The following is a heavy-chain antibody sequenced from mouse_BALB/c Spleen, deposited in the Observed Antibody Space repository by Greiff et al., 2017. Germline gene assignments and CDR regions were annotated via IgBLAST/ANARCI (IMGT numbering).Heavy chain of an antibody. J-gene: IGHJ4*01. V-gene: IGHV5-12-2*01. CDR1: GFTFSSYT. Sequence: EVQVVESGGGLVQPGGSLKLSCAASGFTFSSYTMSWVRQTPEKRLEWVAYISNGGGSTYYPDTVKGRFTISRDNAKNTLYLQMSSLKSEDTAMYYCARRYYDPYAMDYWGQGTSVTVSS. D-gene: IGHD2-4*01. CDR2: ISNGGGST. CDR3: ARRYYDPYAMDY.